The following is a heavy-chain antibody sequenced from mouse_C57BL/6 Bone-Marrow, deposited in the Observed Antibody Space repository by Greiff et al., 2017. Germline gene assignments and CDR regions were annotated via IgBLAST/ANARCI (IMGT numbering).Heavy chain of an antibody. J-gene: IGHJ2*01. CDR2: IYIGNGYT. CDR3: ARERIGNYDN. CDR1: GYTFTSYG. D-gene: IGHD2-1*01. V-gene: IGHV1-58*01. Sequence: EVQLQQSGAELVRPGSSVKMSCKTSGYTFTSYGINWVKQRPGKGLEWIGYIYIGNGYTVYNEKFKGKATLTSDTSSSTAYLQISSLTSEDSAIYFCARERIGNYDNWGQGTTLTVSS.